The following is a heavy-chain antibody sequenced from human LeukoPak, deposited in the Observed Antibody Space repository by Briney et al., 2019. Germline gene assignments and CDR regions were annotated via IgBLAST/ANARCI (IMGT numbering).Heavy chain of an antibody. Sequence: PGGSLRLSCAASGFTFSSYAMSWVRQAPGKGLEWVSAISGSGGSTYYADSVKGRFTISRDNSKNTLYLQMNSLRAEDTAVYYCANLDLTYDFWSGYYGGWDYWGQGTLVTVSS. CDR3: ANLDLTYDFWSGYYGGWDY. CDR2: ISGSGGST. J-gene: IGHJ4*02. D-gene: IGHD3-3*01. CDR1: GFTFSSYA. V-gene: IGHV3-23*01.